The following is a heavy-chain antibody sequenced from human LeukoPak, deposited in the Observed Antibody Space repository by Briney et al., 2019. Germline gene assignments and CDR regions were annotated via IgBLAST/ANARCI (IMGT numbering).Heavy chain of an antibody. Sequence: PSETLSLTCTVSGGSISSYYWSWIRQPAGKGLEWIGRIYTSGTTHYNPSLKSRVTMSVDTSKNQFSLKLSSVTAADTAVYYCARASPNYYDSSGPLPYYYYYMDVWGKGTTVTVSS. CDR1: GGSISSYY. CDR2: IYTSGTT. CDR3: ARASPNYYDSSGPLPYYYYYMDV. V-gene: IGHV4-4*07. J-gene: IGHJ6*03. D-gene: IGHD3-22*01.